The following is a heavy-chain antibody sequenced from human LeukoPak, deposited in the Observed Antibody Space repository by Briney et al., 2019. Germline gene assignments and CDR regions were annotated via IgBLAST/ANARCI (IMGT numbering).Heavy chain of an antibody. D-gene: IGHD3-10*01. CDR1: GGTFSSYA. CDR3: ARGRNGSGSQGYAFDI. Sequence: ASVKVSCKASGGTFSSYAISWVRQAPGQGLEWMGGIIPIFGTANYAQKFQGRVTITADESTSTAYMELSSLRSEDTAVYYCARGRNGSGSQGYAFDIWGQGTMVTVSS. J-gene: IGHJ3*02. V-gene: IGHV1-69*13. CDR2: IIPIFGTA.